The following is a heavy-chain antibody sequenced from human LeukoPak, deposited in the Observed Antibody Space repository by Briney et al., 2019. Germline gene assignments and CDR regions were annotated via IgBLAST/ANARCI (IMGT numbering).Heavy chain of an antibody. CDR3: ARRLVAYYDSSGYCDY. J-gene: IGHJ4*02. D-gene: IGHD3-22*01. CDR1: GYTFTSYG. V-gene: IGHV1-18*01. CDR2: ISAYNGNT. Sequence: APVKVSCKASGYTFTSYGISWVRQAPGQGLEWMGWISAYNGNTNYAQKLQGRVTMTTDTSTSTAYMELRSLRSDDTAVYYCARRLVAYYDSSGYCDYWGQGTLVTVSS.